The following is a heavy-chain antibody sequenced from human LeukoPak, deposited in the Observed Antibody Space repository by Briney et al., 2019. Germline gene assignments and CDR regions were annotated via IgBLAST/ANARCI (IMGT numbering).Heavy chain of an antibody. Sequence: GRSLRLSCAASRFTFSSYGMHWVRQAPGNGLECVACRRCDGCIKYYADSVKGRFTISRDNSKNMLYLQMNSLKAEDTAFYYFANSHLWGLGTLVTVSS. CDR2: RRCDGCIK. CDR1: RFTFSSYG. V-gene: IGHV3-30*02. J-gene: IGHJ4*02. CDR3: ANSHL.